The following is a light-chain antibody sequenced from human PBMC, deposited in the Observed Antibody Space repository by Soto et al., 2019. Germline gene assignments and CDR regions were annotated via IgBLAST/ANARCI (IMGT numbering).Light chain of an antibody. CDR2: EVS. J-gene: IGLJ3*02. CDR1: SSDVGSYNR. Sequence: QSVLTQPPSVSGSPGQSVTISCTGTSSDVGSYNRVSWYQQPPGTAPKLMIYEVSNRPSGVPDRFSGSKSGNTASLTISGLQAEDEADYYCSSYTSSSTSMFGGGTKLTVL. CDR3: SSYTSSSTSM. V-gene: IGLV2-18*02.